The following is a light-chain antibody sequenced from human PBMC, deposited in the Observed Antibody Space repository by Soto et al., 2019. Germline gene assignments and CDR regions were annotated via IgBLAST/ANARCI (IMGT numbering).Light chain of an antibody. CDR2: GAS. V-gene: IGKV3-15*01. J-gene: IGKJ1*01. CDR3: QQNKHWPVA. CDR1: QSVSSN. Sequence: EIVMTQSPATLSVSPGERATLSCRASQSVSSNLAWYPQKPGQAPRLLSYGASTRATGIPARFSGSGSGTEFTLTISSLQSEDFAVYYCQQNKHWPVAFGQGTKVEIK.